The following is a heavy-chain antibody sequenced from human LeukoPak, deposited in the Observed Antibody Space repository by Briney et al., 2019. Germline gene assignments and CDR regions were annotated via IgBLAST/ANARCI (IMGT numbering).Heavy chain of an antibody. J-gene: IGHJ3*02. Sequence: SETLSLTCTVSGGSISSYYWSWIRQPPGKGLEWIGYIYYSGSTNYNPSLKSRVTISVDTSKNQFSLKLSSVTAADTAVYYCARDLAPLRFGYNDDVAFDIWGQGTMVTVSS. D-gene: IGHD5-24*01. V-gene: IGHV4-59*01. CDR3: ARDLAPLRFGYNDDVAFDI. CDR2: IYYSGST. CDR1: GGSISSYY.